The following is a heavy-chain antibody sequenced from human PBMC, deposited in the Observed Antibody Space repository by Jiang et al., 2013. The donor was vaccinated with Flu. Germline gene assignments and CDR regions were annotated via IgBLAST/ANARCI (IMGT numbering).Heavy chain of an antibody. V-gene: IGHV1-46*01. D-gene: IGHD3-9*01. J-gene: IGHJ2*01. CDR1: GYIFTRNY. CDR3: VRDAYDILTAHSYWYFDL. Sequence: GAEVKKPGASVNISCKASGYIFTRNYMHWVRQAPGQGLEWMGRIDPSGGSTVYALKFKGRVTMTRDTSTATVYMELSSLRSEDTALYYCVRDAYDILTAHSYWYFDLWGRGTLVTVSS. CDR2: IDPSGGST.